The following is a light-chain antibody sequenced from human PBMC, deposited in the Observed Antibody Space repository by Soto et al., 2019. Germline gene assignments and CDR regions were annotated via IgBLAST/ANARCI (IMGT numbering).Light chain of an antibody. J-gene: IGKJ1*01. CDR2: GAS. V-gene: IGKV1-12*01. Sequence: DIQMTQSPPSVSASVGDRVTITCRASQDVGKWLAWYQQKPGKAPTLLIHGASSLGSGVPSRFSGSGSGTDFTLTISSLQPEDFATYYCQQSYRTPRTFGQGTKVDIK. CDR3: QQSYRTPRT. CDR1: QDVGKW.